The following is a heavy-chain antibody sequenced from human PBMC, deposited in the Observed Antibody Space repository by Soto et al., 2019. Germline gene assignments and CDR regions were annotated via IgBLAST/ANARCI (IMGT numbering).Heavy chain of an antibody. J-gene: IGHJ4*02. V-gene: IGHV4-31*03. CDR2: IYYSGST. CDR3: ATCKSKTFDY. CDR1: GGSISSGGYY. D-gene: IGHD2-8*01. Sequence: SETLSLTCTVSGGSISSGGYYWSWIRQHPGKGLEWIGYIYYSGSTYYNPSLKSRVTISVDTSKNQFSLKLSSVTAADTAMYYCATCKSKTFDYWGQGTLVNVSS.